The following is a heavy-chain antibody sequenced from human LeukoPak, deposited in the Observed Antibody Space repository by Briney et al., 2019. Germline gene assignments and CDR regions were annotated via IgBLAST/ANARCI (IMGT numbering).Heavy chain of an antibody. CDR2: ISHSGIT. Sequence: SETLSLTCTVSGGSVTSHYWSRIRQPPGKGLEWIGYISHSGITSYNPSLKRRVTISEDTSKNQISLDFYSVTAADTAVYYCARVRLITIFGVVIIGGLDYWGQGSLVTVSS. CDR1: GGSVTSHY. D-gene: IGHD3-3*01. V-gene: IGHV4-59*02. J-gene: IGHJ4*02. CDR3: ARVRLITIFGVVIIGGLDY.